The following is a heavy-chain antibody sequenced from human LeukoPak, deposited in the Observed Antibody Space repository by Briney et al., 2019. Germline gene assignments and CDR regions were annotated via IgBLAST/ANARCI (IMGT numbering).Heavy chain of an antibody. CDR3: ARHILLWFGELKMFDY. Sequence: PSETLSLTCTVPGGSISSSSYYWGWIRQPPGKGLEWIGSIYYSGSTYYNPSLKSRVTISVDTSKNQFSLKLSSVTAADTAVYYCARHILLWFGELKMFDYWGQGTLVTVSS. V-gene: IGHV4-39*01. J-gene: IGHJ4*02. CDR1: GGSISSSSYY. CDR2: IYYSGST. D-gene: IGHD3-10*01.